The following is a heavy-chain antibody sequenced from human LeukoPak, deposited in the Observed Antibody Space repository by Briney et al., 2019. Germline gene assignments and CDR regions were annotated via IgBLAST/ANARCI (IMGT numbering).Heavy chain of an antibody. J-gene: IGHJ4*02. D-gene: IGHD3-10*01. Sequence: GASVKVSCKASGDTFTNYYMHWVRQAPGRGLEWMGIINPSGGSTSYAQKFQGRVTMTRGTSTSTVYMELSSLRSEDTAVYYCARDGVYGSGSYRDDNLIDYWGQGTLVTVSS. CDR1: GDTFTNYY. CDR2: INPSGGST. CDR3: ARDGVYGSGSYRDDNLIDY. V-gene: IGHV1-46*01.